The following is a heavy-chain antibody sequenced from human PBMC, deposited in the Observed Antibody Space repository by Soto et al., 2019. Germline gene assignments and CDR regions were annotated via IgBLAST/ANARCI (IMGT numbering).Heavy chain of an antibody. D-gene: IGHD3-22*01. J-gene: IGHJ4*02. CDR1: GFTFSSYA. CDR3: AKVRKVYHYDSSGYAY. Sequence: PGGSLRLSCAASGFTFSSYAMSWVRQAPGKGLEWVSAISGSGGSTYYADSVKGRFTISRDNSKNTLYLQMNSLRAEDTAVYYCAKVRKVYHYDSSGYAYWGQGTLVTVSS. V-gene: IGHV3-23*01. CDR2: ISGSGGST.